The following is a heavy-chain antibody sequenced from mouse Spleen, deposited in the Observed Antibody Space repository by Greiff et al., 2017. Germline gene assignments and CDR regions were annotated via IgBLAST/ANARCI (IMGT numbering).Heavy chain of an antibody. V-gene: IGHV2-2*01. J-gene: IGHJ2*01. CDR1: GFSLTSYG. CDR3: ARTTTLYYFDY. CDR2: IWSGGST. Sequence: VHLVESGPGLVQPSQSLSITCTVSGFSLTSYGVHWVRQSPGKGLEWLGVIWSGGSTDYNAAFISRLSISKDNSKSQVFFKMNSLQADDTAIYYCARTTTLYYFDYWGQGTTLTVSS. D-gene: IGHD5-5*01.